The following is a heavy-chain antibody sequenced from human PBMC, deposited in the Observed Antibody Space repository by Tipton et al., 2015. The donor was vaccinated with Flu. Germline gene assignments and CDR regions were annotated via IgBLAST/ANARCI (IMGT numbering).Heavy chain of an antibody. CDR1: GGSFSEYN. J-gene: IGHJ2*01. V-gene: IGHV4-34*01. Sequence: LRLSCAVYGGSFSEYNWGWVRQSPGTGLEWIGEIRPSGSTNYSPSLKSRVTMSEDTSKNQFSLRLNSVTAADTAVYYCARLPRYSSGWGRYFDLWGRGTFVSVS. CDR2: IRPSGST. CDR3: ARLPRYSSGWGRYFDL. D-gene: IGHD6-19*01.